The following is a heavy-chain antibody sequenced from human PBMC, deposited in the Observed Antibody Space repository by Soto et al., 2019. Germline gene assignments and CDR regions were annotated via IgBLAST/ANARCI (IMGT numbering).Heavy chain of an antibody. CDR2: IYYSGST. J-gene: IGHJ4*02. CDR3: ARDPIIREKGFDY. Sequence: SETLSLTCTVSGGSISSGGYYWSWIRQHPGKGLEWIGYIYYSGSTYYNPSLKSRVTISVDTSKNQFSLKLSSVTAADTAVYYCARDPIIREKGFDYWGQGTLVTVSS. V-gene: IGHV4-31*03. CDR1: GGSISSGGYY.